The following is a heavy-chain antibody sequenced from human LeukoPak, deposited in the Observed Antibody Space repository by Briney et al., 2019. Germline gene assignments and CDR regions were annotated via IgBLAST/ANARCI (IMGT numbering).Heavy chain of an antibody. J-gene: IGHJ6*02. D-gene: IGHD6-13*01. CDR3: ARPSRSNWFYYYGMDV. Sequence: GASVKVSCKASGYTFTTYYMHWVRQAPGQGLEWMGVINADGDKTTYAEKFRGRLTLTTDTSTTSVYMELSSLRSEDTAVYFCARPSRSNWFYYYGMDVWGPGTTVIVSS. CDR2: INADGDKT. CDR1: GYTFTTYY. V-gene: IGHV1-46*01.